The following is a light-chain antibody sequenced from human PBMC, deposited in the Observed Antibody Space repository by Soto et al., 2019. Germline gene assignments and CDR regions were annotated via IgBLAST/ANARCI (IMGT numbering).Light chain of an antibody. CDR1: QSISSY. CDR3: QQLNSYPIT. CDR2: DAS. V-gene: IGKV1-33*01. J-gene: IGKJ5*01. Sequence: DIQMTQSPSSLSASVGDRVTITCRASQSISSYLNWYQQKPGKAPKLMIYDASNLEAGVPSRFRGSGSGTDCTFTISRLQPEDIATYYCQQLNSYPITLGQGTRLEIK.